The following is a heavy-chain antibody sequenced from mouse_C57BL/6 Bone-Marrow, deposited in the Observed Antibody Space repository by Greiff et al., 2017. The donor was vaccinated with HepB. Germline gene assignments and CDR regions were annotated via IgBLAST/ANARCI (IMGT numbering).Heavy chain of an antibody. D-gene: IGHD2-12*01. V-gene: IGHV1-81*01. Sequence: QVHVKQSGAELARPGASVKLSCKASGYTFTSYGISWVKQRTGQGLEWIGEIYPRSGNTYYNEKFKGKATLTADKSSSTAYMELRSLTSEDSAVYCCARRGRSYWYFDVWGTGTTVTVSS. CDR1: GYTFTSYG. J-gene: IGHJ1*03. CDR2: IYPRSGNT. CDR3: ARRGRSYWYFDV.